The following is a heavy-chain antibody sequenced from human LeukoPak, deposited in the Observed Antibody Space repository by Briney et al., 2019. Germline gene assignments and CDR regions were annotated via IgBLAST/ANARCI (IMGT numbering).Heavy chain of an antibody. CDR3: ARSMSGRNDF. CDR1: GFTFSSFW. Sequence: GGSLRLSCAGSGFTFSSFWFHWVRQGAGEGLVWVSRINEDGCRTDYADSVQGRFNIFRDNAKKTLYLQMNSLSVEDTGVYYCARSMSGRNDFWGQGTLVTVSS. V-gene: IGHV3-74*01. D-gene: IGHD1-26*01. CDR2: INEDGCRT. J-gene: IGHJ4*02.